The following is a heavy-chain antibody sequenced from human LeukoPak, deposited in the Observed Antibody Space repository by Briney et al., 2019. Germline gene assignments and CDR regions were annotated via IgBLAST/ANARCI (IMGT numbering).Heavy chain of an antibody. Sequence: GGSLRLSCAASGFTFSSYGMHWVRQAPGKGLEWVAFIRYDGSNKYYADSVKGRFTISRDNSKNTLYLQMNSLRAEGTAVYYCARHPAVVGSPTGRDPDNYFDYWGQGTLVTVSS. V-gene: IGHV3-30*02. D-gene: IGHD6-19*01. CDR3: ARHPAVVGSPTGRDPDNYFDY. CDR2: IRYDGSNK. J-gene: IGHJ4*02. CDR1: GFTFSSYG.